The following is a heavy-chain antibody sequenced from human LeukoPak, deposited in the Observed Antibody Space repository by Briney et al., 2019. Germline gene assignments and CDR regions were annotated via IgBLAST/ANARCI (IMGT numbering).Heavy chain of an antibody. V-gene: IGHV3-30*04. CDR2: ISYDGSNK. CDR3: AKDSYGDSYYYYYYMDV. Sequence: GGSLRLSCAASGFTFSSYAMHWVRQAPGKGLEWVAVISYDGSNKYYADSVKGRFTISRDNSKNTLYLQMNSLRAEDTAVYYCAKDSYGDSYYYYYYMDVWGKGTTVTISS. D-gene: IGHD4-17*01. CDR1: GFTFSSYA. J-gene: IGHJ6*03.